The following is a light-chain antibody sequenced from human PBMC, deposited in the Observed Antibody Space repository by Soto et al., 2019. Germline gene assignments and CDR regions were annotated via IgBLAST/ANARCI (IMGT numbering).Light chain of an antibody. V-gene: IGKV1-12*01. J-gene: IGKJ4*01. CDR3: QQANSFPLT. CDR1: QGISNS. Sequence: PSSVSASVGDRVNITCRASQGISNSLGWYQQKPGKAPKILISAASSLQSGVPSRFSGSGSGTDFTLTISSLQPEDFATYYCQQANSFPLTFGGGTKVDIK. CDR2: AAS.